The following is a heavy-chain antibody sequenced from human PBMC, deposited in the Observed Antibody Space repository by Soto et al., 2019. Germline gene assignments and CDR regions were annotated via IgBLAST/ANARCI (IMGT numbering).Heavy chain of an antibody. V-gene: IGHV3-23*01. Sequence: LRLSCAASGFTFSSYGMTWVRQAPGKGLEWVSFSSATGAGTYFADSVKGRFTISRDNSKNTLYLQMSSLRADDTAVYYCAKDRRAGGNYGFYSDFWGQGALVTVSS. J-gene: IGHJ4*02. CDR1: GFTFSSYG. CDR3: AKDRRAGGNYGFYSDF. CDR2: SSATGAGT. D-gene: IGHD1-7*01.